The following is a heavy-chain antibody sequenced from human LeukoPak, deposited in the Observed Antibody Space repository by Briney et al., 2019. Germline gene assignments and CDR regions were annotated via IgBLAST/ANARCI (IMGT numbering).Heavy chain of an antibody. CDR3: ARSYGGYDWDYFDY. J-gene: IGHJ4*02. D-gene: IGHD5-12*01. Sequence: SETLSLTCTVSGYSISDGYYWGWIRQPPGKGLEWIATIYHGGSTYYNPSLGSRVTISLDTSKNHFSLNLTSVTAADTAMYYCARSYGGYDWDYFDYWGQGTLVTVSS. CDR1: GYSISDGYY. V-gene: IGHV4-38-2*02. CDR2: IYHGGST.